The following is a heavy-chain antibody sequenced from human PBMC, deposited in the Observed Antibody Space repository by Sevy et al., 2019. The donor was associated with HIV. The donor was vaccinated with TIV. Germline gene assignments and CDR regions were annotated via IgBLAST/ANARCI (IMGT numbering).Heavy chain of an antibody. Sequence: SETLSLTYTVSGGSISSSSYYWGWIRQPPGKGLEWIGSIYYSGSTYYNPSLKSRVTISVDTSKNQFSLKLSSVTAADTAVYYCARHAPMVRGAVAPFDPWGQGTLVTVSS. D-gene: IGHD3-10*01. CDR2: IYYSGST. CDR1: GGSISSSSYY. V-gene: IGHV4-39*01. J-gene: IGHJ5*02. CDR3: ARHAPMVRGAVAPFDP.